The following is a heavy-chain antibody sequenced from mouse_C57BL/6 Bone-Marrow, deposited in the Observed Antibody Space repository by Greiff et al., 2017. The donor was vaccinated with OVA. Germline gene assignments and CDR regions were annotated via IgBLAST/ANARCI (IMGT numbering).Heavy chain of an antibody. CDR2: ISNGGGST. D-gene: IGHD2-5*01. J-gene: IGHJ4*01. V-gene: IGHV5-12*01. Sequence: EVHLVESGGGLVQPGGSLKLSCAASGFTFSDSYMYWVSQTPGKRLAWVAYISNGGGSTYYTDTVKGRFTISRDIANNTLYLQMSRLKSEDTAMYYCARRSYYSNYGARAYWGQGTSVTVSS. CDR1: GFTFSDSY. CDR3: ARRSYYSNYGARAY.